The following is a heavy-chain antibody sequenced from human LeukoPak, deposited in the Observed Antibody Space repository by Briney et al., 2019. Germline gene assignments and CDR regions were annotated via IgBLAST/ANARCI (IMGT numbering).Heavy chain of an antibody. J-gene: IGHJ4*02. CDR3: AGSRDGYNYFDY. Sequence: GGSLRLSCAASGFSFSSYGMHWVRQAPGKGLEWVAVIWYDGSNKYYADSVKGRFTISRDNSKNTLYLQMNSLRAEDTAVYYCAGSRDGYNYFDYWGQGTLVTVSS. V-gene: IGHV3-33*01. CDR1: GFSFSSYG. CDR2: IWYDGSNK. D-gene: IGHD5-24*01.